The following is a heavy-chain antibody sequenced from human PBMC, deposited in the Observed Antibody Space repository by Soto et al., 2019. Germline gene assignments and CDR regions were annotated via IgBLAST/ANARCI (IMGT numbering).Heavy chain of an antibody. D-gene: IGHD3-10*01. V-gene: IGHV3-7*01. CDR3: AAGFPPDY. J-gene: IGHJ4*02. CDR1: GFTCSNFW. Sequence: EVQVVESGGGLVQPGGSLKLSCAASGFTCSNFWMNWVRQAPGKGLEWVANIKGDGSEKYYVDSVKGRFTISRDNANNSLYLEMDSLRGEDTAVYSCAAGFPPDYWGPGTLVTVSS. CDR2: IKGDGSEK.